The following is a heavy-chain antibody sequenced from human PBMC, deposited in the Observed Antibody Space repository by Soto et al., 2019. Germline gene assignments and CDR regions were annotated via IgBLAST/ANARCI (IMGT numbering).Heavy chain of an antibody. V-gene: IGHV3-23*01. Sequence: LRLSCAASGFTFTSYAMTWVRHEPGKGLEWVSSISSGSGGSTYYADSVKGRFTISRDNSRNTLYLQMNSLRAEDTAVYYCASPHSGSYAWGQGTLVTVSS. CDR2: ISSGSGGST. J-gene: IGHJ5*02. CDR3: ASPHSGSYA. CDR1: GFTFTSYA. D-gene: IGHD1-26*01.